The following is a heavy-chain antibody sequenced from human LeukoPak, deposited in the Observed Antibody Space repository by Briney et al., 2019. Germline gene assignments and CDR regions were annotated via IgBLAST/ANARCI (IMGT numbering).Heavy chain of an antibody. Sequence: PGGSLRLSCAASGFTFSSYEMNWVRQAPGKGLEWVSYISSSGSTMYYADSVKGRFTISRDNAKNSLYLQMNSLRAEDTAVYYCASLTITIFGVAPRDWFDPWGQGTLVTVSS. D-gene: IGHD3-3*01. CDR1: GFTFSSYE. V-gene: IGHV3-48*03. CDR2: ISSSGSTM. J-gene: IGHJ5*02. CDR3: ASLTITIFGVAPRDWFDP.